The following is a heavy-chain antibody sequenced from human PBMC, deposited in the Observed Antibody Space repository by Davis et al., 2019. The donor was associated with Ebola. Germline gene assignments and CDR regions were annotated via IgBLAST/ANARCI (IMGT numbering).Heavy chain of an antibody. CDR2: IGTAGDT. D-gene: IGHD5-18*01. V-gene: IGHV3-13*01. CDR1: GFTFSSYD. Sequence: GESLKISCAASGFTFSSYDMHWLRQGTGKGLEWVSAIGTAGDTYYPGSVKGRFTISRENAKNSLYLQMNSLSADDTAVYYCARVRFGDTAVDYWGQGTLVTVSS. CDR3: ARVRFGDTAVDY. J-gene: IGHJ4*02.